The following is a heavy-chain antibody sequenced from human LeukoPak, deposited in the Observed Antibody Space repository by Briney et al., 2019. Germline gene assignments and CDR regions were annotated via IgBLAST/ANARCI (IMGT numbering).Heavy chain of an antibody. D-gene: IGHD6-19*01. V-gene: IGHV5-51*01. CDR3: ADTRGIGVVGSSYYFDY. CDR2: IYPGDSDT. CDR1: GYSFTNSW. Sequence: GESLKISCKGSGYSFTNSWIGWVRQMPGQGLEWMGIIYPGDSDTRYSPAFQGQVPISVAKSISTAYLQWSSLTASDTAISYCADTRGIGVVGSSYYFDYWGQGTLVSVSS. J-gene: IGHJ4*02.